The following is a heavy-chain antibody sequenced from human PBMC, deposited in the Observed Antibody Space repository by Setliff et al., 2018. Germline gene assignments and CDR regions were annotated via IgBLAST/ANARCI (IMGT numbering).Heavy chain of an antibody. Sequence: PGESLKISCSASGFTFGAYSMNWVRQAPGKGLEWVSVIYSGDARTYYADSVKGRFTISRDNSKNSLYLQMNSLRNEDTAIYYCVNHNPARRSPAGTALDSWGQGTLVTVSS. V-gene: IGHV3-23*03. D-gene: IGHD6-19*01. CDR1: GFTFGAYS. CDR2: IYSGDART. CDR3: VNHNPARRSPAGTALDS. J-gene: IGHJ4*02.